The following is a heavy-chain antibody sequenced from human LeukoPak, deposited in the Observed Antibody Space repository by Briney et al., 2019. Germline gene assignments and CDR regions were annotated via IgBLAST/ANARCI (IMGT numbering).Heavy chain of an antibody. V-gene: IGHV3-13*01. CDR2: IGNEGST. Sequence: GGSLRLSCAASGFTFSLYDMHWVRQATGKSLEWVSGIGNEGSTFYPGSLKGRFTISRDNAKNSLFLQMNSLSAEDTAVYYCIRDLGLSHAYGAFDVWGQGALVTVSS. CDR3: IRDLGLSHAYGAFDV. CDR1: GFTFSLYD. J-gene: IGHJ3*01. D-gene: IGHD3-16*01.